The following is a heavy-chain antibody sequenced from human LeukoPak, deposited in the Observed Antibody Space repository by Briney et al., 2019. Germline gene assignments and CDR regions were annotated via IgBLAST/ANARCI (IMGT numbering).Heavy chain of an antibody. V-gene: IGHV3-21*01. CDR1: GFTFSSYS. J-gene: IGHJ6*02. Sequence: GGSLRLSCAASGFTFSSYSMNWVRQAPGKGLEWVSSISSSSSYIYYADSVKGRFTISRDNAKNSLYLQMNSLRAEDTAVYYCARDQGLTAPPPYGLDVWGQGTTVIVSS. CDR3: ARDQGLTAPPPYGLDV. D-gene: IGHD5-18*01. CDR2: ISSSSSYI.